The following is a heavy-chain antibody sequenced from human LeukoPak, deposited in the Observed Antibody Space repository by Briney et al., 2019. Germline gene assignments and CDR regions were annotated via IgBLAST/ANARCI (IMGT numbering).Heavy chain of an antibody. CDR3: ARDTNYIYYYGMDV. CDR1: GFTFSSYS. D-gene: IGHD4/OR15-4a*01. J-gene: IGHJ6*02. CDR2: ISSSSSTI. Sequence: GGSLRLSCAASGFTFSSYSMNWVRQAPGKGLEWVSYISSSSSTIYYADSVKGRFTISRDNAKNSLYLQMNSLRAEDTAVYYCARDTNYIYYYGMDVWGQGTTVTVSS. V-gene: IGHV3-48*01.